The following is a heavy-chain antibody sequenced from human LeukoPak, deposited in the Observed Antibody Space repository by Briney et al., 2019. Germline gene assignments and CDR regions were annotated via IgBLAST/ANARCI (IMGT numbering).Heavy chain of an antibody. D-gene: IGHD5-12*01. J-gene: IGHJ4*02. CDR1: GGSFSGYY. CDR3: ARTAGGYATRY. Sequence: SETLSLTCAVYGGSFSGYYWSWIRQPPGKGLEWIGEINHSGSTNYNPSLKSRVTISVDTSKNQFSLKLSSVTAADTAVYYCARTAGGYATRYWGQGTLVTVSS. V-gene: IGHV4-34*01. CDR2: INHSGST.